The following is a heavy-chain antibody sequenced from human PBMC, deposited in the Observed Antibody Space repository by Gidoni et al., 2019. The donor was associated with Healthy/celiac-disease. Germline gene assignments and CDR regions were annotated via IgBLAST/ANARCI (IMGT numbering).Heavy chain of an antibody. CDR1: GFTFSSYA. D-gene: IGHD3-10*01. Sequence: QVQLVESGGGVVQPGRSLRLSCAASGFTFSSYAMHWVRQAPGKGLEWVAVISYDGSNKYYADSVKGRFTISRDNSKNTLYLQMNSLRAEDTAVYYCARAYYYGSGSYYDPYMDVWGQGTTVTVSS. CDR2: ISYDGSNK. CDR3: ARAYYYGSGSYYDPYMDV. J-gene: IGHJ6*02. V-gene: IGHV3-30-3*01.